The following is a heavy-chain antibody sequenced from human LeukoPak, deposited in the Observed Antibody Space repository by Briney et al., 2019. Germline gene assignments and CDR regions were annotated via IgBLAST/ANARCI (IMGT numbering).Heavy chain of an antibody. D-gene: IGHD2-15*01. Sequence: GRPLRLSCAASGFTFSFYGMHWVRQAPGKGLEWVAVVWYDGSKKYYADSVKGRFTISRDNSKNTVYLQMNSLRVEDTAVYYCAKGDIVVVVAATRTGGMDVWGQGTTVTVSS. CDR3: AKGDIVVVVAATRTGGMDV. CDR1: GFTFSFYG. V-gene: IGHV3-33*06. CDR2: VWYDGSKK. J-gene: IGHJ6*02.